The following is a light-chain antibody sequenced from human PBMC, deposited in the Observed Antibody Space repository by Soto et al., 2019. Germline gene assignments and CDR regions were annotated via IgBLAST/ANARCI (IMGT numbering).Light chain of an antibody. J-gene: IGLJ3*02. CDR3: AAWDDSLNGPA. CDR1: SSNLGSNS. Sequence: QSVLTQPPSASGTPGQRVIISCSGSSSNLGSNSGNWYQQLPGTAPKLLIYNTYQRPLGVPDRFSGSKSGTSASLAISGLQSEDEGDYFCAAWDDSLNGPAFGGGTQLTVL. CDR2: NTY. V-gene: IGLV1-44*01.